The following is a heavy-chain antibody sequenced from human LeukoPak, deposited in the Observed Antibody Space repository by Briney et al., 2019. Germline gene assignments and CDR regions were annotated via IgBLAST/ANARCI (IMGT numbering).Heavy chain of an antibody. CDR2: ISAFKGNT. D-gene: IGHD6-13*01. CDR3: ARDIEEGSSSWYKRYYFDY. Sequence: GASMIFSCKASGYTFTSYGISWVRQAPGQGLEWMGWISAFKGNTNYAQKLQGRVTMTTDTSTSTAYMELRSLRSDDTAVCYCARDIEEGSSSWYKRYYFDYWGQGTLVTVSS. CDR1: GYTFTSYG. V-gene: IGHV1-18*01. J-gene: IGHJ4*02.